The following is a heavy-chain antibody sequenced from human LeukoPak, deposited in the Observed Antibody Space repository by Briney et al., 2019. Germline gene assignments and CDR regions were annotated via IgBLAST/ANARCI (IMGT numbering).Heavy chain of an antibody. Sequence: ASVKVSCKASGYTFTSYYMHWVRQAPGQGLEWMGIINSSGGSTSYAQKFQGRVTMTRDTSTSTVYMELSSLRSEDTAVYYCARVAAAGNYFDYWGQGTLVTVSS. J-gene: IGHJ4*02. CDR1: GYTFTSYY. D-gene: IGHD6-13*01. V-gene: IGHV1-46*01. CDR3: ARVAAAGNYFDY. CDR2: INSSGGST.